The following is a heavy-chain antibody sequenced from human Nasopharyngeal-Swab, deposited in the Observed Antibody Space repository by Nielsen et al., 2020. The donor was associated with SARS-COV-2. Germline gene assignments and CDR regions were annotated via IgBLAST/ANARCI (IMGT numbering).Heavy chain of an antibody. CDR1: GGSISSYY. Sequence: SETLSLTCTVSGGSISSYYWSWIRQPPGKGLEWIGYIYYSGSTNYNPSLKSRVTISVDTSKNQFSLKLSSVAAADTAVYYCARSEIAAGRPYYYYGMDVWGRGTTVTVSS. J-gene: IGHJ6*02. CDR2: IYYSGST. V-gene: IGHV4-59*01. D-gene: IGHD6-13*01. CDR3: ARSEIAAGRPYYYYGMDV.